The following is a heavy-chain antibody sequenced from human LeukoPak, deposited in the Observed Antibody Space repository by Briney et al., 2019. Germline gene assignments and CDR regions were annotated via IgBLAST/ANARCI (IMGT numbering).Heavy chain of an antibody. D-gene: IGHD5-24*01. CDR1: GYTFTGYY. CDR2: INPNSGGT. CDR3: ARDQVEMATITNFDY. Sequence: VASVKVSCKASGYTFTGYYMHWVRQAPGQGLEWMGWINPNSGGTNYAQKFQGRVTMTRDTSISTAYMELSRLRSDDTAVYYCARDQVEMATITNFDYWGQGTLVTVSS. V-gene: IGHV1-2*02. J-gene: IGHJ4*02.